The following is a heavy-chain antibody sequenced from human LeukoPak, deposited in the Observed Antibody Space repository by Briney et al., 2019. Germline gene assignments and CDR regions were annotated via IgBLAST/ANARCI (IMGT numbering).Heavy chain of an antibody. CDR1: GFTFRSYW. V-gene: IGHV3-7*01. CDR2: IKQDGSEM. Sequence: GGSLRLSCAASGFTFRSYWMDWVRQAPGKGLEWVANIKQDGSEMYYVDSVKGRFTISRDNTKNSLFLQMNSLRAEDTAVYYCARVRLLRYYYYMDVWGKGTTVTVSS. CDR3: ARVRLLRYYYYMDV. J-gene: IGHJ6*03. D-gene: IGHD2-15*01.